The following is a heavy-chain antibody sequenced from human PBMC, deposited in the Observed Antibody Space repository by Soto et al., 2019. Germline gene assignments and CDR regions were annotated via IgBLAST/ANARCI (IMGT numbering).Heavy chain of an antibody. CDR1: GGSISSGDYY. V-gene: IGHV4-30-4*01. D-gene: IGHD3-10*01. CDR2: IYYSGST. J-gene: IGHJ4*02. Sequence: SETLSLTCTVSGGSISSGDYYRSWIRQPPGKGLEWIGYIYYSGSTYYNPSLKSRGTIPVDTSKNQFSLKLSSVTAADTAVYYCARQKGSGSYDPAYFDYWGQGTLVTVSS. CDR3: ARQKGSGSYDPAYFDY.